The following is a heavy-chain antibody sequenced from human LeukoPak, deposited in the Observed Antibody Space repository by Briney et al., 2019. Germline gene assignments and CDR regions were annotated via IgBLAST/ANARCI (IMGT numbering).Heavy chain of an antibody. CDR2: INWNGGST. J-gene: IGHJ4*02. CDR1: GFTFDDYG. Sequence: PGGSLRLSCAASGFTFDDYGMSWVRQAPGKGLEWVSGINWNGGSTGYADSVKGRFTISRDNAKNSLYLQMNSLRAEDTALYYCARLVEPAANPLWFGELLQGAGGDYWGQGTLVTVSS. V-gene: IGHV3-20*04. D-gene: IGHD3-10*01. CDR3: ARLVEPAANPLWFGELLQGAGGDY.